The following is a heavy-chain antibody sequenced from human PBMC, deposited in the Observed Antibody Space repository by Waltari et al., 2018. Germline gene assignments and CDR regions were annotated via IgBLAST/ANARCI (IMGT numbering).Heavy chain of an antibody. CDR2: IKSDGGGT. Sequence: EMQLVESGGGLVQPGGSLRLSCAASGPIFRSSWMHWVRQAPGKGLVWVSRIKSDGGGTTYADSVEGRFTTSRDNAKNTLFLQMNSLRGEDTAVYYCASHRPGGLGMDVWGQGTTVIVSS. CDR1: GPIFRSSW. J-gene: IGHJ6*02. CDR3: ASHRPGGLGMDV. V-gene: IGHV3-74*01.